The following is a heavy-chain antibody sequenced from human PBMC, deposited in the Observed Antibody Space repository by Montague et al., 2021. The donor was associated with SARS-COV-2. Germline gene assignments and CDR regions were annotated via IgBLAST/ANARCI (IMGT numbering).Heavy chain of an antibody. Sequence: SETLSLTCAVSGVSITSTNWWSLVRQPPGKGLVWIGEISYGGIATYNPSLKSRATISMDRSRNLFSLKLRSVTAAETAIYYCAGKVLTVPADYWGQGTLVTVS. J-gene: IGHJ4*02. D-gene: IGHD4-11*01. CDR3: AGKVLTVPADY. CDR2: ISYGGIA. CDR1: GVSITSTNW. V-gene: IGHV4-4*02.